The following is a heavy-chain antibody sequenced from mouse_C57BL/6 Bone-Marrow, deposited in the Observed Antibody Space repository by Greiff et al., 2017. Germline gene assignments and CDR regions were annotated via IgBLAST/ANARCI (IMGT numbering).Heavy chain of an antibody. CDR3: AREGGY. J-gene: IGHJ2*01. Sequence: VKLQESGAELVRPGASVQLSCKASGYTFTDYYINWVKQRPGQGLEWIARIYPGSGNTYYNEKVKGKATLTAEKSSSTAYMQLSSLTSEDSAVYFCAREGGYWGQGTTLTVSS. CDR2: IYPGSGNT. V-gene: IGHV1-76*01. CDR1: GYTFTDYY.